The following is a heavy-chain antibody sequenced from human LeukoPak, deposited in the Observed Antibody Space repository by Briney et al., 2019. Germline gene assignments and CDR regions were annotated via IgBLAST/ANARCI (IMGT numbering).Heavy chain of an antibody. D-gene: IGHD3-3*01. J-gene: IGHJ3*02. V-gene: IGHV3-21*01. CDR3: ASHVLRFLEWSNDAFDI. CDR1: GFTFSSYS. Sequence: GGSLRLSCAASGFTFSSYSMNWVRQAPGKGLEWVSSISSSSSYIYYADSVNGRFTISRDNAKNSLYLQMNSLRAEDTAVYYCASHVLRFLEWSNDAFDIWGQGTMVTVSS. CDR2: ISSSSSYI.